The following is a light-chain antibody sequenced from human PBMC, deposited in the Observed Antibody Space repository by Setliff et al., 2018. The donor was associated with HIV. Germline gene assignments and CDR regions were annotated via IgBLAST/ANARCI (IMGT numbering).Light chain of an antibody. Sequence: SYALTQPPSVSVAPGKTARITCGGNNIGSKSVHWYQQKPGQAPVLVIYYDSDRPSGIPERFSGSNSGNTATLTISRVEAGDEADYYCQVWDSSSDHLVFGTGTKVTVL. CDR3: QVWDSSSDHLV. CDR1: NIGSKS. J-gene: IGLJ1*01. CDR2: YDS. V-gene: IGLV3-21*04.